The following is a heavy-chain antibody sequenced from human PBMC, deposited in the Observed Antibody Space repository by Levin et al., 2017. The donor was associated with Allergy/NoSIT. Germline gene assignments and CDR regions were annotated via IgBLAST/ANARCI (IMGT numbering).Heavy chain of an antibody. CDR2: INTNNGNP. CDR1: GSTFTSYA. CDR3: ASDITVRGSKAMDV. V-gene: IGHV7-4-1*02. Sequence: GGSLRLSCKASGSTFTSYAINWLRQAPGQGPEWMGWINTNNGNPRYAQGFTGRFVFSLDTSVSTANLQISSLKAEDTAVYYCASDITVRGSKAMDVWGQGTTVTVSS. J-gene: IGHJ6*02. D-gene: IGHD3-10*01.